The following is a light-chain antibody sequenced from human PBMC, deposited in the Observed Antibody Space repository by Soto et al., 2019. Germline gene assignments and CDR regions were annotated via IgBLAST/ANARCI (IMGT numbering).Light chain of an antibody. J-gene: IGKJ2*01. CDR3: LQSNSFPHT. V-gene: IGKV1-12*01. CDR1: QYISIW. Sequence: DIQMTQSPSSVSASVGDRVTITCRASQYISIWLAWYQQKPGKAPQLLIYAASSLQSGVPSRFSGSGSGTDFTLTISSLQPEDFATYYCLQSNSFPHTFGQGTKLEIK. CDR2: AAS.